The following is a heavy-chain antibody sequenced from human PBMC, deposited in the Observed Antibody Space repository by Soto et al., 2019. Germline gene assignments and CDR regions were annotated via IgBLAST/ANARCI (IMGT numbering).Heavy chain of an antibody. CDR2: IWYDGSNK. D-gene: IGHD3-3*01. CDR1: GFTFSSYG. V-gene: IGHV3-33*01. J-gene: IGHJ6*02. CDR3: ARGMGVDFWSGYYMALGGGYYYGMDV. Sequence: GGSLRLSCAASGFTFSSYGMHWVRQAPGKGLEWVAVIWYDGSNKYYADSVKGRFTISRDNSKNTLYLQMNSLRAEDTAVYYCARGMGVDFWSGYYMALGGGYYYGMDVWGQGTTVTVSS.